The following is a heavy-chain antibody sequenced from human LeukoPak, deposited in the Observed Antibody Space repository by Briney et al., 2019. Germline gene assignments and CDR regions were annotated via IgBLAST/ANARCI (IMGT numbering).Heavy chain of an antibody. CDR3: ARGFLQLTPYYFDY. V-gene: IGHV3-66*01. CDR1: GFTFSSYW. J-gene: IGHJ4*02. CDR2: IHNDGST. D-gene: IGHD5-18*01. Sequence: PGGSLRLSCAASGFTFSSYWMSWVRQSPEKGLEWVSIIHNDGSTYYADSVKGRFTVSRDNSKNTVSLQMDSLRVDDTGVYYCARGFLQLTPYYFDYWGQGILVTVSS.